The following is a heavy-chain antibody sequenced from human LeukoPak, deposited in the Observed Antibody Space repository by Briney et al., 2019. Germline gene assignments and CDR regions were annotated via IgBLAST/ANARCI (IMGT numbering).Heavy chain of an antibody. CDR1: GFTFSSYG. CDR2: ISYDGSNK. V-gene: IGHV3-30*18. D-gene: IGHD3-9*01. CDR3: AKERGYDILTGYYSYGMDV. Sequence: GRSLRLSCAASGFTFSSYGMHWVRQAPGKGLEWLAVISYDGSNKYYADSVKGRLTISRDNSKNTLYLQMNSLRAEDTAVYYCAKERGYDILTGYYSYGMDVWGKGTTVTVSS. J-gene: IGHJ6*04.